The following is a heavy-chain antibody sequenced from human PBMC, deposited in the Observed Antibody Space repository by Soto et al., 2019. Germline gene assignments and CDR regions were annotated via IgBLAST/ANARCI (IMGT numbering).Heavy chain of an antibody. CDR1: GYTFTSHG. CDR2: ISGNNGDT. CDR3: ARDPLSSRYYYYMDV. J-gene: IGHJ6*03. Sequence: ASVKVSCKASGYTFTSHGITWVRQAPGQGLEWMGWISGNNGDTSYAQKLQGRVTVTTDTSTSTAYMELRSLTSDDTAVYYCARDPLSSRYYYYMDVWGEGTTVTVSS. D-gene: IGHD1-1*01. V-gene: IGHV1-18*01.